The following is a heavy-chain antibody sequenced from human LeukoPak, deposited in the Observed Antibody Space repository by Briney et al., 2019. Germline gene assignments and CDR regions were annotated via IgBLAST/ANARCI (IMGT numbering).Heavy chain of an antibody. CDR1: GGSFSGYY. CDR3: ARGYDYVWGSYRVFDY. V-gene: IGHV4-34*01. CDR2: INHSGST. Sequence: SETLSLTCAVYGGSFSGYYWSWIRQPPGKGLEWIGEINHSGSTNYNPSLKSRVTISVDTSKNQFSLKLSSVTAADTAVYYCARGYDYVWGSYRVFDYWGQRTLVTVSS. J-gene: IGHJ4*02. D-gene: IGHD3-16*02.